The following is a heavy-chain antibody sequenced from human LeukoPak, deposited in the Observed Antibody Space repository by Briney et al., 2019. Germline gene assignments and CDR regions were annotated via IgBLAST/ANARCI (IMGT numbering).Heavy chain of an antibody. J-gene: IGHJ4*02. CDR1: GGSISSGSYY. V-gene: IGHV4-61*02. CDR2: IYTSGST. Sequence: SETLSLTCTVSGGSISSGSYYWSWIRQPAGKGLEWIGRIYTSGSTNYNPSLKSRVTMSVDTSKNQFSLKLSSVTAADTAVYYCARDFHFWSGYYGGPFDYWGQGTLVTVSS. D-gene: IGHD3-3*02. CDR3: ARDFHFWSGYYGGPFDY.